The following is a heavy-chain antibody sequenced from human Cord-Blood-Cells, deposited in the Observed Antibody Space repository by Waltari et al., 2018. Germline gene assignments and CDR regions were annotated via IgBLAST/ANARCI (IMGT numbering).Heavy chain of an antibody. V-gene: IGHV1-24*01. CDR1: GYTLTELS. CDR2: FDPEDGQT. Sequence: QVQLVQSGAEVKKPGASVKVSCKVSGYTLTELSMHWVRQAPGKGLEWMGGFDPEDGQTIYAQKFQGRVTMTEDTSTDTAYMGLSSLSSEDTAVYYCATDQGHHGKGDAFDIWGQGTMVTVSS. J-gene: IGHJ3*02. CDR3: ATDQGHHGKGDAFDI.